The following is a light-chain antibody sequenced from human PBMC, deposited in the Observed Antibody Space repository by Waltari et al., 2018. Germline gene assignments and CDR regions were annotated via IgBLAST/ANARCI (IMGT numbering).Light chain of an antibody. CDR1: SSDY. CDR3: SSYADNTLV. V-gene: IGLV2-8*01. CDR2: EVS. J-gene: IGLJ3*02. Sequence: QSVLTQPPSASGSPGQSVTISCTGTSSDYVSWFQHHPGKAPKLMIYEVSKRPSGDPDRFSGSKSCNTASLTVSGLQADDEAHYYCSSYADNTLVFGGGTKLTVL.